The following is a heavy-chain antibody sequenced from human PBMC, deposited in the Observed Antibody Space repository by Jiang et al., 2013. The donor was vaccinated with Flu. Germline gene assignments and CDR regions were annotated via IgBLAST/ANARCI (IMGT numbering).Heavy chain of an antibody. V-gene: IGHV3-23*04. CDR2: IGGPGADT. CDR3: AKVNSYGFGWQKEFDC. J-gene: IGHJ4*02. Sequence: VQLVESGGNFIQPGGSLRLSCAASGFTFSNYAMTWVRQAPGKGLEWVSNIGGPGADTYYADSVKGRFTISRDNSKNMLYLQMNSLRADDTAVYYCAKVNSYGFGWQKEFDCWGQGTLVTVSS. CDR1: GFTFSNYA. D-gene: IGHD5-18*01.